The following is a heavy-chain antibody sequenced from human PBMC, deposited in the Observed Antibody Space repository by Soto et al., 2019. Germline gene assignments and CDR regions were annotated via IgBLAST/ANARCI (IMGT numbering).Heavy chain of an antibody. Sequence: QVQLVQSGAEVKKPGSSVKVSCKASGGTFSSYAISWVRQAPGQGLEWMGGSIPIFGTANYAQKFQGRVTITADESTSTAYMELSSLRSEDTAVYYCARDYCSGGSCYYTEGGAGSWFDPWGQGTLVTVSS. CDR3: ARDYCSGGSCYYTEGGAGSWFDP. CDR2: SIPIFGTA. V-gene: IGHV1-69*01. D-gene: IGHD2-15*01. CDR1: GGTFSSYA. J-gene: IGHJ5*02.